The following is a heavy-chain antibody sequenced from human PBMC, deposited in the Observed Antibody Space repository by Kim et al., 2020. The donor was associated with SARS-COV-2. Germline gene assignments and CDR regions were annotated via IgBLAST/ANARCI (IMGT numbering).Heavy chain of an antibody. D-gene: IGHD2-8*01. CDR3: ARDAMASGPDFDY. Sequence: GGSLRLSCAASGFTFSDYYMSWIRQAPGKGLEWLSYISTFGSNTNYADSVKGRFTMSRDNAKKSVYLQMNSLRADDTAVYYCARDAMASGPDFDYWGQGTLVTVSS. J-gene: IGHJ4*02. V-gene: IGHV3-11*01. CDR1: GFTFSDYY. CDR2: ISTFGSNT.